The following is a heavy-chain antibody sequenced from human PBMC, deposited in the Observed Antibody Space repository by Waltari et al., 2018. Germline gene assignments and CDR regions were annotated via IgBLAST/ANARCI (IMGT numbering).Heavy chain of an antibody. Sequence: QLQLQESGPGLVKPSETLSLTCTVSGGSISSSSYYWGWIRQPPGKGLEWIGSIYYSGSTSYTPSLKRRVTISVATSKTQFSLKLSSVPAADTAVYYCARHPAMTIMLWYFDLWGRGTLVTVSS. CDR3: ARHPAMTIMLWYFDL. CDR1: GGSISSSSYY. CDR2: IYYSGST. J-gene: IGHJ2*01. V-gene: IGHV4-39*01. D-gene: IGHD2-8*01.